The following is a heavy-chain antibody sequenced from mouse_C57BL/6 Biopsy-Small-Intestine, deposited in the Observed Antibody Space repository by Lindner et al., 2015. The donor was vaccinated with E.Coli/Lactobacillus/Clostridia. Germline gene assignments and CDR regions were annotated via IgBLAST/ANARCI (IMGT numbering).Heavy chain of an antibody. J-gene: IGHJ2*01. CDR2: INPKSGGT. CDR3: AAFGYDFDY. V-gene: IGHV1-22*01. CDR1: GYTFTDYN. D-gene: IGHD2-2*01. Sequence: VQLQESGPELVKPGASVKMSCKTSGYTFTDYNMHWVKQSPGKSLEWVGYINPKSGGTTYNQKFKGKATLTVDKSSNTAYMDLRSLTSEDSSVYYCAAFGYDFDYWGQGTTLTVSS.